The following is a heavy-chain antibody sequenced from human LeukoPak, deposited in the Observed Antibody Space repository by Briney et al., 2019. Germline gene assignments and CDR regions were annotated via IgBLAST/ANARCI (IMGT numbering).Heavy chain of an antibody. CDR3: ARDPPRGYSGYYFDY. CDR2: IYDSGST. CDR1: GGSMTSGGYY. V-gene: IGHV4-61*08. Sequence: SETLSLTCTVSGGSMTSGGYYWSWIRQPPGEGLEWIGYIYDSGSTNYNPSLKSRVTISVDTSKNQFSLKLSSVTAADTAVYYCARDPPRGYSGYYFDYWGQGTLVTVSS. D-gene: IGHD5-12*01. J-gene: IGHJ4*02.